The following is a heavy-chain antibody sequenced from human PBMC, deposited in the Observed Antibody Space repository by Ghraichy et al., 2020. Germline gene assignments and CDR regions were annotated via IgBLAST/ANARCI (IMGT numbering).Heavy chain of an antibody. CDR2: FYTSGDT. D-gene: IGHD1-7*01. J-gene: IGHJ6*02. V-gene: IGHV4-4*07. CDR1: GGSISSYY. CDR3: ARDELRPARGYYGMDV. Sequence: SETLSLTCTVSGGSISSYYWSWIRQPAGKGLEWIGRFYTSGDTNYNPSLKSRVTMSIDTSKNQFSLQLSSATAADTTVYYCARDELRPARGYYGMDVWGQGTTVTVSS.